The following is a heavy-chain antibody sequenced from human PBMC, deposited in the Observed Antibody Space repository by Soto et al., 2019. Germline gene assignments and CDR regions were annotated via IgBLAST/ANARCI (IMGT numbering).Heavy chain of an antibody. J-gene: IGHJ5*02. CDR1: GGTFSSYA. D-gene: IGHD2-15*01. CDR2: IIPIFGTA. CDR3: ARDLRCSGGSCRPNWFDP. V-gene: IGHV1-69*13. Sequence: ASVKVSCKASGGTFSSYAISWVRQAPGQGLEWMGGIIPIFGTANYAQKFQGRVTITADESTSTAYMELGSLRSEDTAVYYCARDLRCSGGSCRPNWFDPWGQGTLVTVSS.